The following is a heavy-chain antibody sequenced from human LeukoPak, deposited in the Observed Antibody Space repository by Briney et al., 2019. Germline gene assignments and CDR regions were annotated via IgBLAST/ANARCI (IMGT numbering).Heavy chain of an antibody. V-gene: IGHV5-51*01. Sequence: GESLKISCKGSGYSFTSYWIGWVRQMPGKGLEWMGIIYPGDSDTRYSPSFQGQVTISADKSISTAYLQWSSLKASDTAMYYCARQISDYYDSSGYFPLFDYWGQGTTVTVSS. CDR3: ARQISDYYDSSGYFPLFDY. J-gene: IGHJ4*03. CDR2: IYPGDSDT. CDR1: GYSFTSYW. D-gene: IGHD3-22*01.